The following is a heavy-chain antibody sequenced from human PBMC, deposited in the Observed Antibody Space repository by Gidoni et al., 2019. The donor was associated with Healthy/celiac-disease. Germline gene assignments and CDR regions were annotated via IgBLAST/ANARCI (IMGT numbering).Heavy chain of an antibody. CDR2: INPNSGGT. J-gene: IGHJ4*02. V-gene: IGHV1-2*06. Sequence: QVQLVQSGAEVKKPGASVKVSCKASGYTFTGYYMHWVRQAPGQGLEWMGRINPNSGGTNYAKKFQGRVTMTRDTSISTAYMELSRLRSDDTAVYYCARETIAYCGGDCYSGFDYWGQGTLVTVSS. D-gene: IGHD2-21*02. CDR1: GYTFTGYY. CDR3: ARETIAYCGGDCYSGFDY.